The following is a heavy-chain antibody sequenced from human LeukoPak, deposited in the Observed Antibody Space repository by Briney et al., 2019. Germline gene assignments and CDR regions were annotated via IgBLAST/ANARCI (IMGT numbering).Heavy chain of an antibody. D-gene: IGHD2-15*01. J-gene: IGHJ4*02. V-gene: IGHV4-34*01. CDR2: INHSGST. CDR1: GGSFSGYY. CDR3: ARGGGIVVVVAAAYFDY. Sequence: SETLSLTCAVSGGSFSGYYWSWIRQPPGKGLEWSGEINHSGSTNYNPSLKSRVTISVDTSKNQFSLKLSSVTAADTAVYYCARGGGIVVVVAAAYFDYWGQGTLVTVSS.